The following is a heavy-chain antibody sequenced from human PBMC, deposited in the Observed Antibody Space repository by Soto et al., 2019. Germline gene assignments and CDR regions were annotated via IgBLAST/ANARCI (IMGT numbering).Heavy chain of an antibody. CDR1: GFTVSSKY. CDR2: IQSGGTT. D-gene: IGHD2-15*01. V-gene: IGHV3-66*01. Sequence: GGSLRLSCAASGFTVSSKYMTWVRQAPGKGLEWVSLIQSGGTTYYADSVKGRFTISRDTSENTLHLQMDSLRVEDTAVYYCAWDDVLCDGGRCYGIPLDVWRKGTTVTVSS. CDR3: AWDDVLCDGGRCYGIPLDV. J-gene: IGHJ6*04.